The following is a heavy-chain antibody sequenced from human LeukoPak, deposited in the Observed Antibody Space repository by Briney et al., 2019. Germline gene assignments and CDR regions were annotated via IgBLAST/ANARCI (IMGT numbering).Heavy chain of an antibody. Sequence: ASVKVSCKASGYTFTSYGISWVRQAPGQGLEWMGWISTNTGNPTYAQGFTGRFVFSLDASVSTAYLQIRRLKAEDTAVYYCARVPFVVMGDTGNWFDPWGQGTLVTVSS. D-gene: IGHD2-8*01. CDR2: ISTNTGNP. V-gene: IGHV7-4-1*01. CDR1: GYTFTSYG. CDR3: ARVPFVVMGDTGNWFDP. J-gene: IGHJ5*02.